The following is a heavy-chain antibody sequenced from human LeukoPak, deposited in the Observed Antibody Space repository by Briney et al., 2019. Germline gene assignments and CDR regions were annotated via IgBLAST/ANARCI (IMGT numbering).Heavy chain of an antibody. CDR1: GFTFSSYA. CDR2: ISGSGGST. V-gene: IGHV3-23*01. D-gene: IGHD4-17*01. J-gene: IGHJ4*02. CDR3: AKTLGDYALYYFDY. Sequence: GGSLRLSCAASGFTFSSYAMSWVRQAPGKGLGWVSAISGSGGSTYYADSVKGRFTISRDNSKNTLFLQMNSLRAEDTAVYYCAKTLGDYALYYFDYWGQGTLVTVSS.